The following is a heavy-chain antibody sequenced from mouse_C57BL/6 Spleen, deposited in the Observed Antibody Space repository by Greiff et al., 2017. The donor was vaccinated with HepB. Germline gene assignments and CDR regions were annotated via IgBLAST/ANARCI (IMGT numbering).Heavy chain of an antibody. CDR2: ISSGGDYI. J-gene: IGHJ1*03. CDR1: GFTFSSYA. CDR3: TRASYYYGSPYFDV. V-gene: IGHV5-9-1*02. Sequence: EVKLMESGEGLVKPGGSLKLSCAASGFTFSSYAMSWVRQTPEKRLEWVAYISSGGDYIYYADTVKGRFTISRDNARNTLYLQMSSLKSEDTAMYYCTRASYYYGSPYFDVWGTGTTVTVSS. D-gene: IGHD1-1*01.